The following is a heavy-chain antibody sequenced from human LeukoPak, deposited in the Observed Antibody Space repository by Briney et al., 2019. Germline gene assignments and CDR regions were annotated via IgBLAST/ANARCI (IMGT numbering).Heavy chain of an antibody. CDR2: ISSSSRYI. CDR3: ARVASVVVPAAIGY. V-gene: IGHV3-21*01. D-gene: IGHD2-2*01. J-gene: IGHJ4*02. CDR1: GFTFSSYS. Sequence: PGGSLRLSCAASGFTFSSYSMNWVRQAPGKGLEWVSSISSSSRYIYYADSVKGRFTISRDNAKNSLYLQMNSLRAEDTAVYYCARVASVVVPAAIGYWGQGTLVTVSS.